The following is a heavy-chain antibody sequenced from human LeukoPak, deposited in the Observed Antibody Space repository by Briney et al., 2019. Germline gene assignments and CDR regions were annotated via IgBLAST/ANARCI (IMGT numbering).Heavy chain of an antibody. D-gene: IGHD3-10*01. J-gene: IGHJ6*02. V-gene: IGHV4-59*12. Sequence: SETLSLTCTVSGGSISSYYWSWIRQPPGKGLEWIGYIYYSGSTNYNPSLKSRVTISVDTSKNQFSLKLSSVTAADTAVYYCARDQGYYGSGRLYYYGMDVWGQGTTVTVSS. CDR2: IYYSGST. CDR3: ARDQGYYGSGRLYYYGMDV. CDR1: GGSISSYY.